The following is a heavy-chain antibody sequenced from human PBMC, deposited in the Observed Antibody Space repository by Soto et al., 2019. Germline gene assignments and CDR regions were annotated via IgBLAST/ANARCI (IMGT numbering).Heavy chain of an antibody. J-gene: IGHJ4*02. D-gene: IGHD2-15*01. V-gene: IGHV4-34*01. CDR1: GGSFSGYY. CDR2: INHSGST. CDR3: ARGLYNNTVVVAATHYFDY. Sequence: QVQLQQWGAGLLKPSETLALTCAVYGGSFSGYYWSWIRQPPGKGLEWIGEINHSGSTNYNPSLKSRVTISVDTSKSQFSLQLSSVTAADTAVYYCARGLYNNTVVVAATHYFDYWGQGTLVTVSS.